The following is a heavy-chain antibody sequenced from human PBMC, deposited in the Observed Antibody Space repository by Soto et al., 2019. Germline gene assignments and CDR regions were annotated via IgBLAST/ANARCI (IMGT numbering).Heavy chain of an antibody. J-gene: IGHJ4*02. CDR3: TSLYYGH. CDR2: IKSKTDGGTT. Sequence: PGGSLRLSCAASEFTFTYAWMSWVRQAPGKGLEWVGRIKSKTDGGTTDYAAPVKDRFTISRDESKNTLYLQMNSLKTEDTAVYYCTSLYYGHWGQGTLVTVSS. CDR1: EFTFTYAW. D-gene: IGHD3-16*02. V-gene: IGHV3-15*01.